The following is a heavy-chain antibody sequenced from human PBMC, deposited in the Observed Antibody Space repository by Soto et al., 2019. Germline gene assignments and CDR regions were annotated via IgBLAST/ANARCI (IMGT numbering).Heavy chain of an antibody. CDR2: VKDKSDGGTP. CDR3: TTLNYGIDV. Sequence: LRLSCVASGFSFSITWMSWVRQAPGKGPEWVGHVKDKSDGGTPDYAAPVKGRFTISRDDSKNTLYLQMNSLKTEDTAVYYCTTLNYGIDVWGQGTTVTVSS. J-gene: IGHJ6*02. CDR1: GFSFSITW. D-gene: IGHD3-9*01. V-gene: IGHV3-15*01.